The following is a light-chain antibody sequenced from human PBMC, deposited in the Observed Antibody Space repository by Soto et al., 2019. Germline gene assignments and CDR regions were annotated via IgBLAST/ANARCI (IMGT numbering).Light chain of an antibody. V-gene: IGLV2-14*01. CDR2: EVS. J-gene: IGLJ3*02. Sequence: QSVLTQPASVSGSPGQSITISCTGTSRDVGGYNYVSWYQQHPGKAPKLMIYEVSNRPSGVSNRFSGSKSANTASLTISGLQAEEEADYYCSSYTSSNTPVFGGGTKVTVL. CDR1: SRDVGGYNY. CDR3: SSYTSSNTPV.